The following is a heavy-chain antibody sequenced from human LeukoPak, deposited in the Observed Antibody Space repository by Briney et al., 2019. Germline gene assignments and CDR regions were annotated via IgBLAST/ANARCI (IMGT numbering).Heavy chain of an antibody. Sequence: PSETLSLTCTVSGASISSSSFYWGWIRQPPGKGLEWIGSIYYSGSTYYNPSLKSRVTISVDTSKNQFSLRLSSVTAADTAVYYCARPSPVATMANDAFDIWGQGTMVTVSS. V-gene: IGHV4-39*01. CDR1: GASISSSSFY. CDR3: ARPSPVATMANDAFDI. CDR2: IYYSGST. J-gene: IGHJ3*02. D-gene: IGHD5-12*01.